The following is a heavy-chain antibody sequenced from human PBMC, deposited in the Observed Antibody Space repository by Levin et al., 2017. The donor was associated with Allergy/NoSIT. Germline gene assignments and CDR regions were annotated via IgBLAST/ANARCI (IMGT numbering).Heavy chain of an antibody. CDR3: AKESYTSSRVDY. J-gene: IGHJ4*02. Sequence: GESLKISCAASGFTFSNYAMTWVRPAPGKGLEWVSTVSAGVLITYYADSVKGRFTISRDNSKNTLYLQMNSLSADDTAVYYCAKESYTSSRVDYWGQGTLVTVSS. CDR1: GFTFSNYA. CDR2: VSAGVLIT. V-gene: IGHV3-23*01. D-gene: IGHD6-13*01.